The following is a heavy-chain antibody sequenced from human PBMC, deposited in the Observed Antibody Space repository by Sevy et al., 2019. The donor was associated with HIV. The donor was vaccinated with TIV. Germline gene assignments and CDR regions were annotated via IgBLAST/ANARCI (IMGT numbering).Heavy chain of an antibody. D-gene: IGHD6-13*01. Sequence: SETLSLTCTVSGGSISSYYWSWIRQPPGKGLEWIGYIYYSGSTNYNPSLKSRVTISVDTSKNQFSLKLSSVTAADTAVYYCARHPSRPASFGPRHQEQQLAGSLYYYYMDVWGKGTTVTVSS. V-gene: IGHV4-59*08. CDR2: IYYSGST. CDR3: ARHPSRPASFGPRHQEQQLAGSLYYYYMDV. CDR1: GGSISSYY. J-gene: IGHJ6*03.